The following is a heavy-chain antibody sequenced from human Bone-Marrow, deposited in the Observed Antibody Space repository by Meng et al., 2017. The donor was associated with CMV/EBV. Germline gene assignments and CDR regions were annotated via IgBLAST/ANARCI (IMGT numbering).Heavy chain of an antibody. CDR2: IRNDESDK. CDR3: AKDDPVFHY. V-gene: IGHV3-30*02. CDR1: GFTFSIYG. Sequence: QLVASEGGVVQPRGPLRLSCVASGFTFSIYGMHWVRQAPGKGPEWVAFIRNDESDKYYGDSVKGRFTISRDTSKNTVDLHMNSLRTEDTAVYYCAKDDPVFHYWGQGTLVTVSS. J-gene: IGHJ4*02.